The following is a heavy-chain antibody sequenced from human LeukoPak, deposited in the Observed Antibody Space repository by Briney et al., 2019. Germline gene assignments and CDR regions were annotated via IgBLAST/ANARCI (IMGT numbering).Heavy chain of an antibody. Sequence: PSETLSLTCTVSGGSLNSYYWSWIRQPPGKGLEWIGFITHSGGTDFDSSLGGRVTISVDTSKSQFSLRLTSMTAADTAVYFCARGRISNWGFEGTLFDAWGQGVLVTVSS. J-gene: IGHJ4*02. V-gene: IGHV4-59*01. CDR1: GGSLNSYY. CDR2: ITHSGGT. D-gene: IGHD7-27*01. CDR3: ARGRISNWGFEGTLFDA.